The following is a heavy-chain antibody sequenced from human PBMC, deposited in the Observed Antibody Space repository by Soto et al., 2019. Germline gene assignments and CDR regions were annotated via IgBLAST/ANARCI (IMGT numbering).Heavy chain of an antibody. CDR3: ARDGAARPSRAFDI. V-gene: IGHV4-34*01. D-gene: IGHD6-6*01. J-gene: IGHJ3*02. CDR1: GGSFSGYY. Sequence: SETLSLTCAVHGGSFSGYYWSWIRQPPGKGLEWIGEINHSGSTNYNPSLKSRVTISVDTSKNQFSLKLSSVTAADTAVYYCARDGAARPSRAFDIWGQGTMVTVSS. CDR2: INHSGST.